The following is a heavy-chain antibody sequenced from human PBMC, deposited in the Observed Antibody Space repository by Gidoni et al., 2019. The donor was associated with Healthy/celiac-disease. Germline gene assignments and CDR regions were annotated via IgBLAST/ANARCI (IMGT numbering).Heavy chain of an antibody. CDR2: ISGGGGST. V-gene: IGHV3-23*01. CDR3: AKGWSGSYGEYYFDY. D-gene: IGHD1-26*01. Sequence: EMQLLEYGGGWVQPWGSLRLSCAASAFTFPCYAISWVRQAPGKGLEWVAAISGGGGSTYYADSVKGRFTISRDKSKNTLYLQMNSLRAEDTAVYYCAKGWSGSYGEYYFDYWGQGTLVTVSS. CDR1: AFTFPCYA. J-gene: IGHJ4*02.